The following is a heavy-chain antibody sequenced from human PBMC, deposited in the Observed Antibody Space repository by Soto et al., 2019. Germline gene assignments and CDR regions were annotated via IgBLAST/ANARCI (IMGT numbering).Heavy chain of an antibody. J-gene: IGHJ4*02. CDR1: GFTSSDHY. Sequence: EVQLVESGGGLVQPGGSLRLSCAASGFTSSDHYMDWVRQAPGKGLEWVGRTRNKANRYTTEYAASVKGRFTDSRDDSKNSLYLQMNSLKTEDTAVYYCARSSGSYRYFDFWGQGALVTVSS. CDR2: TRNKANRYTT. V-gene: IGHV3-72*01. D-gene: IGHD1-26*01. CDR3: ARSSGSYRYFDF.